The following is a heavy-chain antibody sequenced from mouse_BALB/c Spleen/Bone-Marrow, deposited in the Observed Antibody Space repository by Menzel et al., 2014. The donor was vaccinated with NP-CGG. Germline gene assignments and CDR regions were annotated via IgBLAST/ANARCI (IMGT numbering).Heavy chain of an antibody. Sequence: EVHLVESGPGLVKPSQSLSLTCSVTGYSITSGYSCNWIRQFPGNTLEWMGYISYDGSNKYNPSLKNRISITRDTSKNQFFLKLNSVTTEDTTTYYCAKLLYWYFDVWGAGTTVTVSS. CDR1: GYSITSGYS. CDR3: AKLLYWYFDV. CDR2: ISYDGSN. J-gene: IGHJ1*01. V-gene: IGHV3-6*02.